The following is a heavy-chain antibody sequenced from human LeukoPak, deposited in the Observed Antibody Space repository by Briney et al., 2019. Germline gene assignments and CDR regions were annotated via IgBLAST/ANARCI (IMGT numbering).Heavy chain of an antibody. CDR3: AKDLLSTVGVAFDI. CDR1: GFTFDDYA. CDR2: ISWNSGSI. J-gene: IGHJ3*02. Sequence: GRSLRLSCAASGFTFDDYAMHWVRQAPGKGLEWVSGISWNSGSIGYADSVKGRFTISRDNAKNSLYLQMNSLRAEDMALYYCAKDLLSTVGVAFDIWGQGTMVTVSS. D-gene: IGHD4-23*01. V-gene: IGHV3-9*03.